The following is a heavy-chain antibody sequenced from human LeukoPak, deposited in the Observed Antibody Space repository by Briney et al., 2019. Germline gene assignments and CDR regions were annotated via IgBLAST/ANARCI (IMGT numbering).Heavy chain of an antibody. CDR3: AKQRGGSYIYWYFDL. J-gene: IGHJ2*01. V-gene: IGHV3-23*01. Sequence: GGSLRLSCAASGFTFSSYAMSWVRQAPGKGLEWVSAISGSGGSTYYADSVKGRFTISRDNSKNTLYLQMNSLRAEDTAVYYCAKQRGGSYIYWYFDLWGRGTLVAVSS. D-gene: IGHD1-26*01. CDR1: GFTFSSYA. CDR2: ISGSGGST.